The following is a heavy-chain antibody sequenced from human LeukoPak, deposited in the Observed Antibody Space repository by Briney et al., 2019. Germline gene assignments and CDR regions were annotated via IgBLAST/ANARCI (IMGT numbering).Heavy chain of an antibody. Sequence: SETLSLTCTVSGGSISSSSYYWGWIRQPPGKGLEWIGSIYYSGTTYYNPSLKSRVTISVDTSKNQFSLKLSSVTAADTAVYYCASSPPIVWKYSSSSIWYFDLWGRGTLVTVSS. D-gene: IGHD6-6*01. J-gene: IGHJ2*01. CDR2: IYYSGTT. CDR3: ASSPPIVWKYSSSSIWYFDL. CDR1: GGSISSSSYY. V-gene: IGHV4-39*07.